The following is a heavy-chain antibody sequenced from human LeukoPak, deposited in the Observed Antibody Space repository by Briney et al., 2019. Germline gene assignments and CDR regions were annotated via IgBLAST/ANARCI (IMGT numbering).Heavy chain of an antibody. D-gene: IGHD6-19*01. Sequence: PGGSLRLSCAASGFTFSSYEMNWVRQAPGKGLEWVSYISSSGSTIYYADSVKGRFTISRDNAKNSLYLQMNGLRAEDTAVYYCARDNSQWLVRGIDYWGQGTLVTVSS. J-gene: IGHJ4*02. CDR3: ARDNSQWLVRGIDY. CDR2: ISSSGSTI. V-gene: IGHV3-48*03. CDR1: GFTFSSYE.